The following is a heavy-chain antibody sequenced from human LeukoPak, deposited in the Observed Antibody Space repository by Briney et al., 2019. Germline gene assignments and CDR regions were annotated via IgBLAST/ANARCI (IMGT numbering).Heavy chain of an antibody. Sequence: GGSLRLSCAASGFTFSTYFMHWVRQAPGKGLVWVSRINGDGISTTYAASVMGRFTISRDNAKNTLYLQMNSLRADDTAVYYCAREYYGPDYWGQGTLVTVS. CDR1: GFTFSTYF. CDR2: INGDGIST. CDR3: AREYYGPDY. D-gene: IGHD4-17*01. J-gene: IGHJ4*02. V-gene: IGHV3-74*01.